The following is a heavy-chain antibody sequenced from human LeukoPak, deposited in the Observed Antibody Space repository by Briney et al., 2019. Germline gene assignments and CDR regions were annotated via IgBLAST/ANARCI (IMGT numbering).Heavy chain of an antibody. CDR2: ISAYNGNT. D-gene: IGHD3-22*01. CDR3: ARSLGYYDSSGHMSNYWYFDL. Sequence: GASVKVSCKASGYTFTSYGISWVRQAPGQGLEWMGWISAYNGNTNYAQKLQGRVTMTTDTSTSTAYMELRSLRSDDTAVYYCARSLGYYDSSGHMSNYWYFDLWGRGTLVTVSS. J-gene: IGHJ2*01. CDR1: GYTFTSYG. V-gene: IGHV1-18*01.